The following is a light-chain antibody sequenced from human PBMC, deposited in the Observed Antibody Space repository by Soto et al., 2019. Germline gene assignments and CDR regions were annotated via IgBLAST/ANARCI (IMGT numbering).Light chain of an antibody. J-gene: IGKJ1*01. CDR2: DTS. CDR3: QQYVHWPPGT. CDR1: QSVSSS. V-gene: IGKV3-15*01. Sequence: EIVVTQSPATLSVSPGERVTLSCRASQSVSSSLAWYQQRPGQAPRLLIYDTSTRAPGIAARFSGSGSGTEFTLSISNLQSEDVAVYYCQQYVHWPPGTFGQGTTLEIQ.